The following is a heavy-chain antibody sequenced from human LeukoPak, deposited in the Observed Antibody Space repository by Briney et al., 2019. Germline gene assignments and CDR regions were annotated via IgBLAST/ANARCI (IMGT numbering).Heavy chain of an antibody. J-gene: IGHJ3*02. V-gene: IGHV3-23*01. CDR3: AKVRQAGTGDAFDI. D-gene: IGHD6-19*01. CDR1: GFSFDNYA. CDR2: IGPTGGDI. Sequence: GGSLRLSCAASGFSFDNYAMAWVRQSPGRGLEWVTVIGPTGGDIRNADSVAGRFTISRDNSANRLYLQMNSLRAEDTAVYYCAKVRQAGTGDAFDIWGQGTMVTVSS.